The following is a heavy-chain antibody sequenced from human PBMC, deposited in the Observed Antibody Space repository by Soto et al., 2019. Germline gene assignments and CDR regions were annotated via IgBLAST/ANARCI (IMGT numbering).Heavy chain of an antibody. Sequence: EVQLLESGGGLVQPGGSLRLSCAASGFTFNSYAMSWVRQAPGKGLEWVSAISGSGGSTYYADSVKGRFTISRDNSKNTLYLQMNSLRAEDTAVYYCARAAGGTGRLDYWGQGTLVTVSS. D-gene: IGHD6-13*01. CDR3: ARAAGGTGRLDY. CDR1: GFTFNSYA. CDR2: ISGSGGST. J-gene: IGHJ4*02. V-gene: IGHV3-23*01.